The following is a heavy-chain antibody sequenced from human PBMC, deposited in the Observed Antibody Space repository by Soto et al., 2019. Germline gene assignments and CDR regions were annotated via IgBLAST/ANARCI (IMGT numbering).Heavy chain of an antibody. V-gene: IGHV3-21*01. CDR3: AQEEFFGVANYYGMDV. J-gene: IGHJ6*02. D-gene: IGHD3-3*01. CDR1: GFTFSSYS. CDR2: ISSSSSYI. Sequence: GGSLRLSCAASGFTFSSYSMNWVRQAPGKGLEWVSSISSSSSYIYYADSVKGRFTISRDNAKNSLYLQMNSLRAEDTAVYYCAQEEFFGVANYYGMDVWGQGTTVTVSS.